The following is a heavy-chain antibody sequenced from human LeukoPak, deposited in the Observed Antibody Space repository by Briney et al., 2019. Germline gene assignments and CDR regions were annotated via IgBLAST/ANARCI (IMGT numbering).Heavy chain of an antibody. CDR2: IYYSGST. CDR1: GGSISSSSYY. J-gene: IGHJ5*02. D-gene: IGHD6-19*01. V-gene: IGHV4-39*01. CDR3: ARLGYSSGWYLNWFDP. Sequence: SETLSLTCTVSGGSISSSSYYWGWIRQPPGKGLEWIGSIYYSGSTYYNPSLKSRVTISVDTSKNQFSLNLSSVTAADTAVYYCARLGYSSGWYLNWFDPWGQGTLVTVSS.